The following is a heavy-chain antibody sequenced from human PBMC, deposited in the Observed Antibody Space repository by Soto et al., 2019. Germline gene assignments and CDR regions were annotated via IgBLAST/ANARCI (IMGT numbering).Heavy chain of an antibody. Sequence: SETLSLTCAVYGGSFSGYYWSWIRQPPGKGLEWSGEINHSGSTNYNPSLKSRVTISVDTSKNQFSLKLSSVTAADTAVYYCARGAFLLWFGELSRPFYYYHYGMDVWGQGTTVTVSS. V-gene: IGHV4-34*01. D-gene: IGHD3-10*01. J-gene: IGHJ6*02. CDR2: INHSGST. CDR1: GGSFSGYY. CDR3: ARGAFLLWFGELSRPFYYYHYGMDV.